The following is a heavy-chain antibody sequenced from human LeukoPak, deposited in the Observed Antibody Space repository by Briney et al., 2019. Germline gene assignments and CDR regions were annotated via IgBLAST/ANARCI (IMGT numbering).Heavy chain of an antibody. Sequence: PGGSLRLSCSASGFTFSSYAMNWVRQAPGKGPEWVSSISTGSSYILYADSVKGRFTISRDNAKNSLYLQMNSLRAEDTAVYYCARGYCSGGSCYLNAFDIWGQGTMVTVSS. CDR2: ISTGSSYI. V-gene: IGHV3-21*01. J-gene: IGHJ3*02. CDR1: GFTFSSYA. D-gene: IGHD2-15*01. CDR3: ARGYCSGGSCYLNAFDI.